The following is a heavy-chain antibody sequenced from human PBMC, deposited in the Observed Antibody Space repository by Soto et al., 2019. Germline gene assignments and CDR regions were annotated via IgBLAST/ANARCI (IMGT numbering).Heavy chain of an antibody. CDR3: ARRPRSRNYVDY. V-gene: IGHV2-5*01. D-gene: IGHD1-1*01. CDR2: IYWNDDK. J-gene: IGHJ4*02. CDR1: GFSLGTDGVG. Sequence: SGPTLVNPTQTLTLTCTFSGFSLGTDGVGVGWIRQPPGKALEWLALIYWNDDKRYSPFLKSRLTIAKDTSKNQVVLTMTNVAPADTPTYYWARRPRSRNYVDYWGKGTLVTVPT.